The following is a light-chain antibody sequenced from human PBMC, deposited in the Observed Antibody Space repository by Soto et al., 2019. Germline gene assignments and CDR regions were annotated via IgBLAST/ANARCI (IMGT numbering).Light chain of an antibody. CDR1: QSVTSN. V-gene: IGKV3-15*01. CDR3: QHYNNWPPRGT. J-gene: IGKJ1*01. CDR2: GAS. Sequence: EIVMTQSPATLSVSPGERATISCRASQSVTSNLAWYQQKPGQAPRLLIYGASTRATGIPARFSGSGSGTEFTLTISSLQSEDFAVYYCQHYNNWPPRGTFGQGTKVEIK.